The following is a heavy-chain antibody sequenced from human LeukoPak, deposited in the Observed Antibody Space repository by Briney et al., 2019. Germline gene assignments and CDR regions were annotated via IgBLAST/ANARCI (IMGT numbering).Heavy chain of an antibody. D-gene: IGHD4-23*01. CDR1: GYTFTNYY. Sequence: GASVKVSCKASGYTFTNYYMHWVRQAPGQGLEWMGIINPRAGSTSYAQKFQGRVTMTRDMSTSTVYMELSSLRSEDTAVYYCARDQEYGGNARAPGEFDYWGQGTLVTVSS. V-gene: IGHV1-46*01. CDR2: INPRAGST. J-gene: IGHJ4*02. CDR3: ARDQEYGGNARAPGEFDY.